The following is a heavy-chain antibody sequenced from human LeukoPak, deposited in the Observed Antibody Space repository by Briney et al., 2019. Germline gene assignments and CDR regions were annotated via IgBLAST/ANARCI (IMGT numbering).Heavy chain of an antibody. J-gene: IGHJ5*02. CDR2: IYSGGST. V-gene: IGHV3-53*01. Sequence: PGGSLRLSCAASGFTVSSNYMSWVRQAPGKGLEGVSVIYSGGSTYYSDSVKGRFTISRDNSKNTLYLQMNSLRAEDTAVYYCARVHSSGWYSGWFDPWGQGTLVTVSS. D-gene: IGHD6-19*01. CDR3: ARVHSSGWYSGWFDP. CDR1: GFTVSSNY.